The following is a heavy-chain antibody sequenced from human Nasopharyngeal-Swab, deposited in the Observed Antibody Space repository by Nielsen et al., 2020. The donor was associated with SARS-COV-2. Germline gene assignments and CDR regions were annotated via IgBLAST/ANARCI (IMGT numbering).Heavy chain of an antibody. Sequence: SETLSLTCTVSGGSISSSSYYWGWIRQPPGKGLEWIGHIYYSGSTYYNPSLESRVSMSVDTSQNHFSLKVSSVTAADTAVYYCARVPSDYGDPAGFDYWGQGILVTVSS. J-gene: IGHJ4*02. CDR1: GGSISSSSYY. D-gene: IGHD4-17*01. CDR3: ARVPSDYGDPAGFDY. V-gene: IGHV4-39*02. CDR2: IYYSGST.